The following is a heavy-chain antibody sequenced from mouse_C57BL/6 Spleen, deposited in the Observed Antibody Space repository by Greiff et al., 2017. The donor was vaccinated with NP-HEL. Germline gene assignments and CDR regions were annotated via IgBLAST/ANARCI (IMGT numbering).Heavy chain of an antibody. CDR2: INYDGSST. CDR3: ARDGHFDV. J-gene: IGHJ1*03. CDR1: GFTFSDYY. V-gene: IGHV5-16*01. Sequence: EVKVVESEGGLVQPGSSMKLSCTASGFTFSDYYMAWVRQVPEKGLEWVANINYDGSSTYYLDSLKSRFIISRDNAKNILYLQMSSLKSEDTATYYCARDGHFDVWGTGTTVTVSS.